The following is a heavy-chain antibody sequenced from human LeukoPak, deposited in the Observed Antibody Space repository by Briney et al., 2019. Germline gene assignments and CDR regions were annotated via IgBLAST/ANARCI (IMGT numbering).Heavy chain of an antibody. V-gene: IGHV1-2*02. Sequence: ASVKVSCKASGYTFTGYHMHWVRQAPGQGLEWMGWINPNSGGTNYAQKFQGRVTMTRDTSISTAYMELSRLRSDDTAVYYCARRPYYYYYYMDVWGKGTTVTVSS. J-gene: IGHJ6*03. CDR2: INPNSGGT. CDR3: ARRPYYYYYYMDV. CDR1: GYTFTGYH.